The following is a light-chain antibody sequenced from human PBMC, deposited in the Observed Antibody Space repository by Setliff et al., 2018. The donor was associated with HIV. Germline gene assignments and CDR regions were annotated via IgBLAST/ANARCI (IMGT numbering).Light chain of an antibody. V-gene: IGKV4-1*01. CDR3: QQYYSPPFN. CDR1: QSLLYRTSNKNY. Sequence: DIVMTQSPDSLTVSLGERATIFCKSSQSLLYRTSNKNYLAWYQQKPGQSPELLISGASTRESGVPDRFSGSGSGTDFTFTITSLQAEDVAVYYCQQYYSPPFNFGQGTKVDIK. CDR2: GAS. J-gene: IGKJ3*01.